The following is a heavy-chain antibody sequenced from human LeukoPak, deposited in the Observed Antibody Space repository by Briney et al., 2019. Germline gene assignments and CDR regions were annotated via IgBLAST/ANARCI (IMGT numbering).Heavy chain of an antibody. V-gene: IGHV4-34*01. J-gene: IGHJ4*02. CDR3: ARESVIAAAGSATSLFDY. CDR2: INHSGST. Sequence: PSETLSLTCAVYGGSFSGYYWSWIRQPPGKGLEWIGEINHSGSTNYNPSLKSRVTISVDTSKNQFSLKLSSVTAAGTAVYYCARESVIAAAGSATSLFDYWGQGTLVTVSS. CDR1: GGSFSGYY. D-gene: IGHD6-13*01.